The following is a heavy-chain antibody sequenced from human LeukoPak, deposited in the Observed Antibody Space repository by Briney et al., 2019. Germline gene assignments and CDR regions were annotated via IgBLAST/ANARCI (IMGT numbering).Heavy chain of an antibody. CDR3: ARDSDTLYDYVWGTVDY. CDR2: IWYDGSNK. CDR1: GFTFSSYG. J-gene: IGHJ4*02. Sequence: GGSLRLSCAASGFTFSSYGMHWVRQAPGKGLEWGAVIWYDGSNKYYADSVKGRFTISRDNSKNTLYLQMNSLRAEDTAVYYCARDSDTLYDYVWGTVDYWGQGTLVTVSS. V-gene: IGHV3-33*01. D-gene: IGHD3-16*01.